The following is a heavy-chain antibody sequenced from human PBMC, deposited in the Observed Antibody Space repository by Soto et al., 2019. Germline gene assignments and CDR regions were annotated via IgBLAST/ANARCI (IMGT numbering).Heavy chain of an antibody. Sequence: PGGSLRLSCATSGFILSDCAMNWVRQAPGKGLEWVSSISSSSSYIYYADSVKGRFTISRDNAKNSLYLQMNSLRAEDTAVYYCASRYCSSTSCLYYYYYMDVWAKGPRSPSP. J-gene: IGHJ6*03. V-gene: IGHV3-21*01. CDR3: ASRYCSSTSCLYYYYYMDV. CDR2: ISSSSSYI. D-gene: IGHD2-2*01. CDR1: GFILSDCA.